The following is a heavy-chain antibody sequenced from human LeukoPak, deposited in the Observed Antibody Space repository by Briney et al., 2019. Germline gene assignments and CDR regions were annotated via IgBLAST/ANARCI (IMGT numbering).Heavy chain of an antibody. CDR1: GGTFSSYA. CDR2: VIPIFGTA. J-gene: IGHJ4*02. Sequence: SVKVSCKASGGTFSSYAISWVRQAPGQGLEWMGRVIPIFGTANYAQKFQGRVTITADKSTSTAYMELSSLRSEDTAVYYCARPRDYYDSSGYSVWGQGTLVTVSS. D-gene: IGHD3-22*01. CDR3: ARPRDYYDSSGYSV. V-gene: IGHV1-69*06.